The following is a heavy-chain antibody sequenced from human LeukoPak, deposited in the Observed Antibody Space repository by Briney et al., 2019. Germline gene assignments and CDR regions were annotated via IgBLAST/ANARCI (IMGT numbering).Heavy chain of an antibody. J-gene: IGHJ4*02. CDR3: AKDFRIAAAGSATDYFDY. D-gene: IGHD6-13*01. V-gene: IGHV3-30*18. CDR2: MSYDGSNK. Sequence: GGSLRLSCAASGFTFSSYGMHWVRQAPGKGLEWVSVMSYDGSNKYYADSVKGRFTISGDNSKNTLYLQMNSLRAEDTAVYYCAKDFRIAAAGSATDYFDYWGQGTLVTVSS. CDR1: GFTFSSYG.